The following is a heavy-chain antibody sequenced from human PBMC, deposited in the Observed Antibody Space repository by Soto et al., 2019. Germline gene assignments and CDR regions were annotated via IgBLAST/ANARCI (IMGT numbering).Heavy chain of an antibody. CDR3: ARAWFGELNYMDV. Sequence: PSETLSLTCTVSGGSISSSSYYWGWIRQPPGKGLEWIGYIYYSGSTNYNPSLKSRVTISVDTSKNQFSLKLSSVTAADTAVYYFARAWFGELNYMDVWGKGTTVTVSS. J-gene: IGHJ6*03. CDR2: IYYSGST. V-gene: IGHV4-61*05. CDR1: GGSISSSSYY. D-gene: IGHD3-10*01.